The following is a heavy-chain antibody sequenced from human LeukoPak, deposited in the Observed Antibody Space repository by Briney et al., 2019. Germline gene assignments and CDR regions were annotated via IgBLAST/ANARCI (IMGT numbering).Heavy chain of an antibody. CDR3: AKVGANCSASACHGTWFDP. V-gene: IGHV3-30*18. J-gene: IGHJ5*02. Sequence: GGSLRLSCAVSGLTFSSYGFNWVRQAPGEGLEWVAVIAYDGVNKFYGDSVKGRFSLSRDNAKNTVYLQMSSLRVEDTGVYYCAKVGANCSASACHGTWFDPWGQGTLVTVSS. D-gene: IGHD2-15*01. CDR1: GLTFSSYG. CDR2: IAYDGVNK.